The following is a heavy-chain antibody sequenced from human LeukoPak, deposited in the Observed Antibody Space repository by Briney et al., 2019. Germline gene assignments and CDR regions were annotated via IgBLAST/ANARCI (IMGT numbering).Heavy chain of an antibody. D-gene: IGHD2-2*01. CDR1: GGSFSGYY. J-gene: IGHJ5*02. V-gene: IGHV4-34*01. Sequence: SETLSLTCAVYGGSFSGYYWSWIRQPPGKGLERIGEINHSGSTNYNPSLKSRVTISVDTSKNQFSLKLSSVTAADTAVYYCAARFRYCSSTSCYNWFDPWGQGTLVTVSS. CDR2: INHSGST. CDR3: AARFRYCSSTSCYNWFDP.